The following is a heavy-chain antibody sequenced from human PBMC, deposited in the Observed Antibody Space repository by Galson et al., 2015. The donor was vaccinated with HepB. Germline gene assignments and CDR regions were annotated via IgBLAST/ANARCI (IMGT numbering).Heavy chain of an antibody. V-gene: IGHV3-73*01. D-gene: IGHD6-13*01. CDR2: IRSKASNYAT. Sequence: SLRLSCAASGFTFSGSAIHWVRQTSGKGLEWVGRIRSKASNYATAYTASLEGRFTISRDDSKNTADLHMRSLRTEDTAVYYCTRLVDLSGYSSSWGQGTPVTVSS. J-gene: IGHJ4*02. CDR1: GFTFSGSA. CDR3: TRLVDLSGYSSS.